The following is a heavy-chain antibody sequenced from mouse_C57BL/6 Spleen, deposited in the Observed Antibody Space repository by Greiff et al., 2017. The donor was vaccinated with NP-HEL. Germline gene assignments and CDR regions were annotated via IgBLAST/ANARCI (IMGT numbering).Heavy chain of an antibody. Sequence: VQLQQSGPELVKPGASVKISCKASGYAFSSSWMNWVKQRPGKGLEWIGRIYPGDGDTNYNGKFKGKATLTADKSSSTAYMQLSSLTSEDSAVYFCARSGYYGSSPTGAMDYWGQGTSVTVSS. J-gene: IGHJ4*01. D-gene: IGHD1-1*01. CDR3: ARSGYYGSSPTGAMDY. CDR2: IYPGDGDT. V-gene: IGHV1-82*01. CDR1: GYAFSSSW.